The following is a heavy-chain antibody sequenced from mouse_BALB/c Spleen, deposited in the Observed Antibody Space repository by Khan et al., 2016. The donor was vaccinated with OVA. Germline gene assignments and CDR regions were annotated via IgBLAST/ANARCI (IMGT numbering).Heavy chain of an antibody. CDR1: GYSITRDYA. CDR2: ITNSGST. J-gene: IGHJ4*01. V-gene: IGHV3-2*02. Sequence: EVQLQESGPGLVKPSQSLSLTCTVTGYSITRDYAWNWIRQFPGNKLEWMGYITNSGSTNYNPSLKSRISFTRDTSKNQFFLQLNSVTTEDTATYYCASELGRYYAMDYWGQGTSVTVSS. D-gene: IGHD4-1*01. CDR3: ASELGRYYAMDY.